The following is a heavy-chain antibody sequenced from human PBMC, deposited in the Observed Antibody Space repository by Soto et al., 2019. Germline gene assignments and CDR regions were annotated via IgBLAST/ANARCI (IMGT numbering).Heavy chain of an antibody. CDR2: IYPGDSDT. J-gene: IGHJ6*02. D-gene: IGHD2-21*01. CDR3: ARRLAVAPYSGYYGMDV. Sequence: GESLKISCKGSGYSFTSYWIGWVRQMPGKGLEWMGIIYPGDSDTRYSPSFQGQVTISADKSISTAYLRWSSLKASVTAMYYCARRLAVAPYSGYYGMDVWGQGSTVTVS. CDR1: GYSFTSYW. V-gene: IGHV5-51*01.